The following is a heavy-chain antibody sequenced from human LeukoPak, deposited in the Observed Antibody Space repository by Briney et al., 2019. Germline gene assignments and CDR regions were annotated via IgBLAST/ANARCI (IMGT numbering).Heavy chain of an antibody. D-gene: IGHD2-21*01. CDR1: GGSISGYH. CDR2: IYYSGST. V-gene: IGHV4-59*08. CDR3: ARHPAYGQFDY. J-gene: IGHJ4*02. Sequence: SSETLSLTCTVSGGSISGYHWSWIRQPPGKGLEWIGYIYYSGSTDYNSSLQSRVAISVDTSKNQFSLKLTSVTAADTAVYYCARHPAYGQFDYWGQGTLVTVSS.